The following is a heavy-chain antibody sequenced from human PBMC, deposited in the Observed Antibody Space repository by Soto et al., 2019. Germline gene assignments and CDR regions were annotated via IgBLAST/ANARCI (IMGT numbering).Heavy chain of an antibody. CDR3: ARDLTTSTVTTNLLDY. Sequence: GGSLRLSCAASGFTFSSYAMHWVRQAPGKGLEWVAVISYDGSNKYYADSVRGRFTISRDNSKNTLYLQMNSLRAEDTAVYYCARDLTTSTVTTNLLDYWGQGTLVTVSS. J-gene: IGHJ4*02. CDR2: ISYDGSNK. CDR1: GFTFSSYA. V-gene: IGHV3-30-3*01. D-gene: IGHD4-17*01.